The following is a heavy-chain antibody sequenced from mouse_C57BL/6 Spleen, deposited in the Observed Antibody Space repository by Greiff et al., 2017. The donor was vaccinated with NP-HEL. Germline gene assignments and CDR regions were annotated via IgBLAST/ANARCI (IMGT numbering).Heavy chain of an antibody. CDR3: ARQIYDGYYRYFDV. CDR1: GFTFSSYG. Sequence: EVQLVESGGDLVKPGGSLKLSCAASGFTFSSYGMSWVRQTPDKRLEWVATISSGGSYTYYPDSVKGRFTISRDNAKNTLYLQMSSLKSEDTAMYYCARQIYDGYYRYFDVWGTGTTVTVSS. V-gene: IGHV5-6*01. CDR2: ISSGGSYT. J-gene: IGHJ1*03. D-gene: IGHD2-3*01.